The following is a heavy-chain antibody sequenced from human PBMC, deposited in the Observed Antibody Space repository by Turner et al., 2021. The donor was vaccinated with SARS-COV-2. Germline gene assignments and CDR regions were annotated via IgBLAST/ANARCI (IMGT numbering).Heavy chain of an antibody. Sequence: QVQLQESGPGLVRPSETLSLTCTVSGDSISSKSWSWIRQSPGRGLEWIGYFYKIGSIDYNPTLRSRVTISVDTSKNQLSLNLISVTAADTAVYYCARHGFSGWDGGGMDVWGQGTTVTVSS. V-gene: IGHV4-59*08. CDR1: GDSISSKS. CDR2: FYKIGSI. J-gene: IGHJ6*02. CDR3: ARHGFSGWDGGGMDV. D-gene: IGHD6-19*01.